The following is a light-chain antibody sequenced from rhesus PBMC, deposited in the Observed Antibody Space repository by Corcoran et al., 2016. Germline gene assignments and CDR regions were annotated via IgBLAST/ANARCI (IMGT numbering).Light chain of an antibody. Sequence: DIQMTQSPSSLSASVGDTVTITCRASQGISSYLNWFQQKPGKAPKLLIYAASSLESGVPSRFSGSGSGTDFTLTISSRQPEDFAVYYCLQHNSYPLTFGGGTKVELK. CDR2: AAS. V-gene: IGKV1-28*03. CDR1: QGISSY. CDR3: LQHNSYPLT. J-gene: IGKJ4*01.